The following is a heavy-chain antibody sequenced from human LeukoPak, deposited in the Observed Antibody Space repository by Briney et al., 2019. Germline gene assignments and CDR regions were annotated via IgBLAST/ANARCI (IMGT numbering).Heavy chain of an antibody. CDR2: TYHSGST. V-gene: IGHV4-38-2*02. CDR1: GYSITNGYY. J-gene: IGHJ6*03. D-gene: IGHD1-26*01. Sequence: PSETLSLTCTVYGYSITNGYYWGWIRQPPGKGLEWTGSTYHSGSTFYNPSLKSRITISVDTSKNQFSLKLSSVTAADTAVYYCARDVAREYHMDVWGKGTTVTVSS. CDR3: ARDVAREYHMDV.